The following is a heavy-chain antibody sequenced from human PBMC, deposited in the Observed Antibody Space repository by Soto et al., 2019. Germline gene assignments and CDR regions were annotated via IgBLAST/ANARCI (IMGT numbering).Heavy chain of an antibody. J-gene: IGHJ3*02. V-gene: IGHV1-3*01. CDR1: GFSFSSYA. Sequence: ASVKVSCKASGFSFSSYAMHWVRQAPGQRLEWMGWINAGNGNTKYSQNFQARVTITRDTSASTAYMDLSSLRSEDTAVYYCARAGIFSPTRRGTFDIWGQGTMVTVSS. CDR3: ARAGIFSPTRRGTFDI. CDR2: INAGNGNT. D-gene: IGHD3-10*01.